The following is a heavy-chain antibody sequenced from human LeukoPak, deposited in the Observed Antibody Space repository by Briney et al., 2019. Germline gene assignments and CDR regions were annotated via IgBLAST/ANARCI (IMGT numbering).Heavy chain of an antibody. CDR2: VYYSGST. CDR1: GASMGSDSYS. CDR3: ARRYRDMVVVPAVFYFDY. J-gene: IGHJ4*02. Sequence: SETLSLTCNVSGASMGSDSYSWVWLRQPPGKALEWIGSVYYSGSTYYTLSLKSRVTISVDMSRNHFSLRLNSVAAADTAVYYCARRYRDMVVVPAVFYFDYWGRGILVTVSS. V-gene: IGHV4-39*02. D-gene: IGHD2-2*01.